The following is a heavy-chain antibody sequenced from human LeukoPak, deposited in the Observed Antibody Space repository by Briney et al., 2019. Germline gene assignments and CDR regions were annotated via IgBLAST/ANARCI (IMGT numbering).Heavy chain of an antibody. J-gene: IGHJ4*02. CDR2: ISSSRSYI. V-gene: IGHV3-21*01. D-gene: IGHD6-13*01. CDR3: ARFIAAPYYFDY. CDR1: GFTFSSYE. Sequence: PGGSLRLSCAASGFTFSSYEMNWVRQAPGKGLEWVSFISSSRSYIYYADSVKGRFTISRDNAKNSLYLQMNSLRAKDTAVYYCARFIAAPYYFDYWGRGTLVTVSS.